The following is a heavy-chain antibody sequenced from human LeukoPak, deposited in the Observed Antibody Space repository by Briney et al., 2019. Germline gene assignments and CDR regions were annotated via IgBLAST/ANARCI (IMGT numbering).Heavy chain of an antibody. V-gene: IGHV4-39*07. CDR1: GGSISSSSFY. CDR2: INHSGST. Sequence: SETLSLTCTVSGGSISSSSFYWGWIRQPPGEGLEWIGEINHSGSTNYNPSLKSRVTISVDTSKNQFSLKLSSVTAADTAVYYCAGDYGDYRGFDYWGQGTLVTVSS. D-gene: IGHD4-17*01. CDR3: AGDYGDYRGFDY. J-gene: IGHJ4*02.